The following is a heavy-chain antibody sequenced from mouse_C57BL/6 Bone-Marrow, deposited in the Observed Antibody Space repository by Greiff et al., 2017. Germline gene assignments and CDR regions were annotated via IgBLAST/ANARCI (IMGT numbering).Heavy chain of an antibody. J-gene: IGHJ4*01. Sequence: QVQLKESGAELARPGASVKMSCKASGYTFTSYTMHWVKQRPGQGLEWIGYINPSSGYTKYNQKFKDKATLTADKSSSTAYMQLSSLTSEDSAVYYCARTGVRQYYAMDYWGQGTSVTVSS. D-gene: IGHD2-14*01. CDR2: INPSSGYT. V-gene: IGHV1-4*01. CDR1: GYTFTSYT. CDR3: ARTGVRQYYAMDY.